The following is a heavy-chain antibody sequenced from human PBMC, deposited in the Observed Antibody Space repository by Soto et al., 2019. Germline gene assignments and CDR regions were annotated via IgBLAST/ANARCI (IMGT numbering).Heavy chain of an antibody. V-gene: IGHV3-21*01. D-gene: IGHD6-13*01. J-gene: IGHJ4*02. CDR2: ISSSSSYI. Sequence: EVQLVESGGGLVKPGGSLRLSCAASGFTFSSYSMNWVRQAPGKGLEWVSSISSSSSYIYYADSVKGRFTISSDNAKNSLYLQMNSLIAEDTAVYYCARVRRHSSSWYPDYWGQGTLFTVSS. CDR1: GFTFSSYS. CDR3: ARVRRHSSSWYPDY.